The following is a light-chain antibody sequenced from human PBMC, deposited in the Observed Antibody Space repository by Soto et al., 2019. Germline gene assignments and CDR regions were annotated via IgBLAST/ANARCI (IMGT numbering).Light chain of an antibody. CDR2: GAS. CDR3: QQYNNWAYT. Sequence: EIVMTQSPAPLSVAPGERATLSCRASQSVSSNLAWSQQKPGLAPRLLIYGASTRATGIPARFSGSGSGTEFTLTISSLQSEDFAVYYCQQYNNWAYTFGQGTKLEIK. V-gene: IGKV3-15*01. CDR1: QSVSSN. J-gene: IGKJ2*01.